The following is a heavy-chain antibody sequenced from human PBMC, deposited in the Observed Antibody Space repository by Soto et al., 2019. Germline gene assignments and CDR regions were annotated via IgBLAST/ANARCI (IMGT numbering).Heavy chain of an antibody. Sequence: SVKVSCKASGGTFSSYAISWVRQAPGQGLEWMGGIIPIFVTANYAQKFQGRVTITADKSTSTAYMELSSLRSEDTAVYYCARDITKRSYYYGMDVWGHGTTVTFSS. V-gene: IGHV1-69*06. CDR3: ARDITKRSYYYGMDV. CDR1: GGTFSSYA. CDR2: IIPIFVTA. D-gene: IGHD3-3*01. J-gene: IGHJ6*02.